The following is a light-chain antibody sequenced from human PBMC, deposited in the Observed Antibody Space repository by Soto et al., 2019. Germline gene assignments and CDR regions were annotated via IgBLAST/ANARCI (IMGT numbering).Light chain of an antibody. CDR2: GAS. J-gene: IGKJ2*01. Sequence: ERVMTQSPATLSVSPGERATLSCRASESVSSHLAWYQQKPGLAPRLLIYGASTRATGVPARFIGSGSGTEFTLTISSLQSEDFAICYCQHYNNWPHTFGQGTKVDIK. CDR3: QHYNNWPHT. V-gene: IGKV3-15*01. CDR1: ESVSSH.